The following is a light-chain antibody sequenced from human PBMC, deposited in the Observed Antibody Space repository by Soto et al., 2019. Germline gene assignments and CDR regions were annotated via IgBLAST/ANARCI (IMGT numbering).Light chain of an antibody. CDR1: SNDVGRFDY. Sequence: QSVLTQPRSVSGSPGQSVSICCTGTSNDVGRFDYVSWYQQHPGKAPKVIIYDVNERPSGVPNRFSGSKSGKTASLTSSGLQADDEADYYCCSDAGSSTTYGFGTGTKVTVL. CDR3: CSDAGSSTTYG. V-gene: IGLV2-11*01. J-gene: IGLJ1*01. CDR2: DVN.